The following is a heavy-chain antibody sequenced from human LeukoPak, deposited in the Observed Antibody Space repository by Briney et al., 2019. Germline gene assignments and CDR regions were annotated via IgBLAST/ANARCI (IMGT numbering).Heavy chain of an antibody. V-gene: IGHV4-34*01. Sequence: SETLSLTCAVYGGSFSGYYWSWIRQPPGKGLEWIGEINHSGSTNYNPSLKSRVTISVDTSKNQFSLKLSSVTAADTAVYYCARKLMEDHWGQGTLVTVSS. J-gene: IGHJ4*02. D-gene: IGHD1-1*01. CDR1: GGSFSGYY. CDR3: ARKLMEDH. CDR2: INHSGST.